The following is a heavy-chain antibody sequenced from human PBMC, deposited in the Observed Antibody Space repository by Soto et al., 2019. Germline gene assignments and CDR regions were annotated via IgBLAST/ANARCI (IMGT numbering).Heavy chain of an antibody. Sequence: EASVKVSCKASGYTFTSYDINWVRQATGQGLEWMGWMNPNSGNTGYAQKFQGRVTMTRNTSISTAYMELSSLRSEDTAVYYCARGDYHESSGPFSDAFDIWGQGTMVTVSS. CDR1: GYTFTSYD. V-gene: IGHV1-8*01. J-gene: IGHJ3*02. CDR2: MNPNSGNT. D-gene: IGHD3-22*01. CDR3: ARGDYHESSGPFSDAFDI.